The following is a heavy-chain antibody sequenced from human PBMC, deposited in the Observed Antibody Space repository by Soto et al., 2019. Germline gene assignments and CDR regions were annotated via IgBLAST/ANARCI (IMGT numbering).Heavy chain of an antibody. J-gene: IGHJ4*02. Sequence: QVHLVQSGAEVKKPGASVKVSCKASGYTFTSYGITWVRQAPGQGLEGMGWISAHNGNTDYAQKLQGRVIVTRDTSTSTAYMELRSLIADATAVDYCARGRYGDYWGQGALVTVSS. CDR3: ARGRYGDY. V-gene: IGHV1-18*01. CDR1: GYTFTSYG. CDR2: ISAHNGNT. D-gene: IGHD1-1*01.